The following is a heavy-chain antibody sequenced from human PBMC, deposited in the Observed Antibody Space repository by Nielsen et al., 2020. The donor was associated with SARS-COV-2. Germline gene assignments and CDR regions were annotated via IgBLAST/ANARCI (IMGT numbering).Heavy chain of an antibody. CDR3: ATHDGSGVATN. D-gene: IGHD3-10*01. J-gene: IGHJ4*02. Sequence: GGSLRLSCVVSGFSLDDYAMHWVRQAPGKGLDWVAVISFDGRKKYFADSVKGRFTISRDNSQNTLYLQMNSLRAEDTAVYYCATHDGSGVATNWGQGTLVTVSS. CDR1: GFSLDDYA. V-gene: IGHV3-30*03. CDR2: ISFDGRKK.